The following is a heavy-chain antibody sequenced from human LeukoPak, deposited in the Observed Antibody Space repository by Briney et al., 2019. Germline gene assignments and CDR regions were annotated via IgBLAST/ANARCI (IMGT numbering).Heavy chain of an antibody. CDR2: ISWNSGTI. D-gene: IGHD1-26*01. V-gene: IGHV3-9*01. CDR3: AKDRQYSGTYTFDY. CDR1: GFTFDDYA. Sequence: PGGSLRLSCAASGFTFDDYAMHWVRQAPGKGLEWVSGISWNSGTIDYADSVKGRFTISRDNAKNSLYLQMNSLRAEDTALYYCAKDRQYSGTYTFDYWGQGTLVTVSS. J-gene: IGHJ4*02.